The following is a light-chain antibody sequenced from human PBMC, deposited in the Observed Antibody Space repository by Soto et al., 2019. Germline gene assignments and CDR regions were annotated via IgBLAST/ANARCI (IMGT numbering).Light chain of an antibody. CDR1: ASNLGGNP. Sequence: QSVLTQPPSVSGTPGQKVSISCSGSASNLGGNPVNWYQHLPGAAHKLLIYTNHQRPSGVPDRFSGSKSGTSASLAISGLRSEDEADFYCAAWDDSLNAVVFGGGTKLTVL. CDR3: AAWDDSLNAVV. CDR2: TNH. V-gene: IGLV1-44*01. J-gene: IGLJ2*01.